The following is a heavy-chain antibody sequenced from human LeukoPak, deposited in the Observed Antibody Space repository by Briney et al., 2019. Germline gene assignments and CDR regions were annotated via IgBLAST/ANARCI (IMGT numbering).Heavy chain of an antibody. Sequence: GGSLRLSCAASGFTFSTYAMSWVRQAPGKGLEWVSAISGSGGSTNYADSVKGRFTISRDNSKNTLYLQMKSLRAEDTALYYCAKRIAAQENFDYWGQGTLVTVSS. CDR3: AKRIAAQENFDY. D-gene: IGHD6-6*01. CDR2: ISGSGGST. CDR1: GFTFSTYA. J-gene: IGHJ4*02. V-gene: IGHV3-23*01.